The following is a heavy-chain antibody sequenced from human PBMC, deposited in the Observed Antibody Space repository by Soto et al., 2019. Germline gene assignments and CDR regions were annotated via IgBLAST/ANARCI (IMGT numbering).Heavy chain of an antibody. CDR3: AGGRGCSGGSCSSPNYYYYYGMDV. CDR2: ISHSGRT. J-gene: IGHJ6*02. CDR1: GGSFSGYY. V-gene: IGHV4-34*01. D-gene: IGHD2-15*01. Sequence: PSETLSLTCAVYGGSFSGYYWSWIRQSPGKGLELIGEISHSGRTNYNPSLKSRVTISVDTSKNQFSLNLTSVTAADTAMYYCAGGRGCSGGSCSSPNYYYYYGMDVWGQGTTVTVSS.